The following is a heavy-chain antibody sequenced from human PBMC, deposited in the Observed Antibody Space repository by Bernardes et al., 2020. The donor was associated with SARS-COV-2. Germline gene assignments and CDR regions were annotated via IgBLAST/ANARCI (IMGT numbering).Heavy chain of an antibody. V-gene: IGHV2-5*02. J-gene: IGHJ4*02. D-gene: IGHD6-13*01. CDR3: THLRGLYTNSWFYFDY. CDR2: IFWDDDQ. CDR1: GFSLSTSGVG. Sequence: SGTTLLKPTQTLTLTCPFSGFSLSTSGVGVGWIRQPPGKALEWLALIFWDDDQRYSPSLKDRLTITKDTSKNQVVLTMTNMGPVDTGTYYCTHLRGLYTNSWFYFDYWGQGTVVTVSS.